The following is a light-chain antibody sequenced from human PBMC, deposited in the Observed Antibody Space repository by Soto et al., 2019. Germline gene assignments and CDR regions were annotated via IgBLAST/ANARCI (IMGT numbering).Light chain of an antibody. Sequence: EIVLTQSPATLSLSPGERATLSCRASQSVSSYLAWYQQKPGQAPRLLMYDASNRAAGIPARFSGRGSGTDFTLTISSLEPEDFAVYYCQQRSNWPLTFGGGTKVEIK. CDR2: DAS. J-gene: IGKJ4*01. V-gene: IGKV3-11*01. CDR3: QQRSNWPLT. CDR1: QSVSSY.